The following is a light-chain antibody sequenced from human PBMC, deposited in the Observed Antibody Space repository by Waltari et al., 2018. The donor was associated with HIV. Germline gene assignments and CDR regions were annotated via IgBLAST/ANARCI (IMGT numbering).Light chain of an antibody. CDR3: QQRSNWPPSLT. J-gene: IGKJ4*01. Sequence: EIVLTQSPATLSLSTGESATLSCRASQRVSSYLAWYQQKPGQAPRLLIYDASNRATGIPARFSGSGSGTDFTLTISSREPEDFAVYYCQQRSNWPPSLTFGGGTKVEIK. CDR2: DAS. V-gene: IGKV3-11*01. CDR1: QRVSSY.